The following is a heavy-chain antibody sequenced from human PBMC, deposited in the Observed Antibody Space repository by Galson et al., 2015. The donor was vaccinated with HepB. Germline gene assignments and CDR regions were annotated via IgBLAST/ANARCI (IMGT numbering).Heavy chain of an antibody. Sequence: ETLSLPCAVYGGSFSGYYWSWIRQPPGKGLEWIGEINHSGSTNYNPSLKSRVTISVDTSKNQFSLKLSSVTAADTAVYYCARGRFGIAARRGTWFDPWGQGTLVTVSS. V-gene: IGHV4-34*01. D-gene: IGHD6-6*01. CDR3: ARGRFGIAARRGTWFDP. CDR1: GGSFSGYY. J-gene: IGHJ5*02. CDR2: INHSGST.